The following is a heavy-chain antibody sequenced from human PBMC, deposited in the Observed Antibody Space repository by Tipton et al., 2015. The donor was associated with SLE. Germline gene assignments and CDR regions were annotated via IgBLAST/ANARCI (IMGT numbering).Heavy chain of an antibody. CDR1: GDTFSTYA. D-gene: IGHD2-8*01. CDR3: ARVNMHQWSTNYFDY. Sequence: QLVQSGPEVKKPGSSVKVSCKASGDTFSTYAINWLRQAPGQGLEWVGGILPLSGTTNYAQNFQGRLTITADESTTTVYMALSSLRSEDTAVYYCARVNMHQWSTNYFDYWGQGTLVTVSS. CDR2: ILPLSGTT. V-gene: IGHV1-69*01. J-gene: IGHJ4*02.